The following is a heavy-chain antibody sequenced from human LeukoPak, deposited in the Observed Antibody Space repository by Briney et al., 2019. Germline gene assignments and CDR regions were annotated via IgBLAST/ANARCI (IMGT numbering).Heavy chain of an antibody. CDR1: GFTFSSYA. D-gene: IGHD2-2*01. Sequence: GGSLRLSCAASGFTFSSYAMHWVRQAPGKGLEWVAVISYDGSNKYYADSVKGRFAISRDNAKNSLYLQMNSLRAEDTAVYYCARGVDCSSTSCYLIAFDIWGQGTMVTVSS. V-gene: IGHV3-30*09. CDR3: ARGVDCSSTSCYLIAFDI. J-gene: IGHJ3*02. CDR2: ISYDGSNK.